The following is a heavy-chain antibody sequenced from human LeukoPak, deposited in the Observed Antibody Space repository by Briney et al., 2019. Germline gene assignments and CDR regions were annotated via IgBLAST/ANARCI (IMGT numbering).Heavy chain of an antibody. J-gene: IGHJ6*03. CDR1: GYSISSGYY. V-gene: IGHV4-38-2*02. CDR3: ARGPSITMVRGGQWYYYMDV. D-gene: IGHD3-10*01. CDR2: IYHSGST. Sequence: PSETLSLTCTVSGYSISSGYYWGWIRQPPGKGLEWIGSIYHSGSTYYNPSLKSRVTISVDTSKNQFSLKLSSVTAADTAVYYCARGPSITMVRGGQWYYYMDVWGKGTTVTISS.